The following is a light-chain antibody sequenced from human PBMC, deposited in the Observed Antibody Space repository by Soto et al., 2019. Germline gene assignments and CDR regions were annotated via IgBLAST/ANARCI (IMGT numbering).Light chain of an antibody. J-gene: IGKJ1*01. CDR1: QTISSW. V-gene: IGKV1-5*03. CDR3: QHYKSYSEA. Sequence: DIQMTQSPSTLSGSVGDRVTITCRASQTISSWLAWYQQKPGQAPKLLIYKASTLKSGVPSRFRGSGSGTEFPLTISSLQPDDFATYYCQHYKSYSEAFGQGTKVELK. CDR2: KAS.